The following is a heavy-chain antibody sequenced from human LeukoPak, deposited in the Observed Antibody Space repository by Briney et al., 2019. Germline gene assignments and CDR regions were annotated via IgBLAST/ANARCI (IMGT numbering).Heavy chain of an antibody. J-gene: IGHJ4*02. CDR2: SRSKDNSYAT. D-gene: IGHD4-17*01. Sequence: HGGSLRLPCAASGLTFSRFALLWVRHASGKGLVWVDRSRSKDNSYATAYAASVKGRFTISRDDSKNTAYLQMNSVKTEETAVYYCTRNLYGDTTDWGQGTLVTVSS. CDR3: TRNLYGDTTD. CDR1: GLTFSRFA. V-gene: IGHV3-73*01.